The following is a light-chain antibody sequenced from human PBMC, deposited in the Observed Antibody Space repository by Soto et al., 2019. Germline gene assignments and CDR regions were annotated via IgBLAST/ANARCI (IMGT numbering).Light chain of an antibody. J-gene: IGLJ3*02. Sequence: QSALTQPASVSGSPGQSITISCTGTSSDVGGYNYVSWYQQHPGKAPKLMIYDVSNRPSGVSNRFSGSKSGNKASLTISGLQAEDEAEYYCSSYTSSSTLGVFGGGTKVTVL. CDR1: SSDVGGYNY. CDR3: SSYTSSSTLGV. CDR2: DVS. V-gene: IGLV2-14*01.